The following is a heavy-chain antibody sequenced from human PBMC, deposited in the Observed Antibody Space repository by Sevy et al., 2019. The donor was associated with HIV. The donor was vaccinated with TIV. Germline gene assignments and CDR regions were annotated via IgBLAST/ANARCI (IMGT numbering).Heavy chain of an antibody. D-gene: IGHD3-10*01. CDR3: AREYYGSGSYDDFDP. CDR2: ISSSSSTI. Sequence: GRSLRLSCAASGFTFSSYSMNWVRQAPGKGLEWVSYISSSSSTIYYADSVKGRFTISRDNAKNSLYLQMNSLRDEDTAVYYCAREYYGSGSYDDFDPWGQGTLVTVSS. V-gene: IGHV3-48*02. J-gene: IGHJ5*02. CDR1: GFTFSSYS.